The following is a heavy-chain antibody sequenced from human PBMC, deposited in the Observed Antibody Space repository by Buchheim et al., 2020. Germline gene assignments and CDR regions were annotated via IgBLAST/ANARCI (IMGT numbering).Heavy chain of an antibody. J-gene: IGHJ4*02. CDR2: IYYSGST. CDR3: ARVYYDSSGYYLNEYYFDY. D-gene: IGHD3-22*01. V-gene: IGHV4-31*01. Sequence: QVQLQESGPGLVKPSQTLSLTCTVSGGSISSGGYYWSWIRQHPGKGLEWIGYIYYSGSTYYHPSLKSLVTISVDTSKNKFSLKLSSVTAADTAVYYCARVYYDSSGYYLNEYYFDYWGQGTL. CDR1: GGSISSGGYY.